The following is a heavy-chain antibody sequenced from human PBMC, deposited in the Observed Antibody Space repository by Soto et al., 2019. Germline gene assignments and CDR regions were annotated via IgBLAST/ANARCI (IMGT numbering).Heavy chain of an antibody. CDR2: IYHRGST. J-gene: IGHJ1*01. CDR3: ASGPPLLYFQH. V-gene: IGHV4-59*11. CDR1: GGSISSHY. Sequence: PSETLSLTCTVSGGSISSHYWSWIRQPPGKGLEWIGYIYHRGSTNYNPSLKSRVTISADTSKNQFFLKLTSVSAADTAVYYCASGPPLLYFQHWGQGTQVTVSS.